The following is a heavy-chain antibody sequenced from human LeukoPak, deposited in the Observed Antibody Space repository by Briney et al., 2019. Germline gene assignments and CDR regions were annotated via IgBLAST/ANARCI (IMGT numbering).Heavy chain of an antibody. CDR2: ISGNGEII. V-gene: IGHV3-23*01. Sequence: GGSLRLSCAASGFTFNTYAMSWVRQAPGKGLEWVSAISGNGEIIHYADSVKGRFTISRDNSKNTLYLLMSSLRAESTAVYYCAKGGRDIVVVPATMARYYFYYMDVWGKATTVTVSS. CDR1: GFTFNTYA. J-gene: IGHJ6*03. D-gene: IGHD2-2*01. CDR3: AKGGRDIVVVPATMARYYFYYMDV.